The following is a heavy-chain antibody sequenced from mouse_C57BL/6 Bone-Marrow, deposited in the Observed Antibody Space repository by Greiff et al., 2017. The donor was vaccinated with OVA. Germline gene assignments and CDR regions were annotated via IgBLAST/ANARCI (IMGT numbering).Heavy chain of an antibody. CDR3: ARGGGRGDYFDY. CDR1: GFTFSSYG. V-gene: IGHV5-6*02. Sequence: DVKLEESGGDLVKPGGSLKLSCAASGFTFSSYGMSWVRQTPDKRLEWVATISSGGSYTYYPDSVKGRFTISRDNAKNTLYLQMSSLKSEDTAMYYCARGGGRGDYFDYWGQGTTLTVSS. CDR2: ISSGGSYT. D-gene: IGHD3-3*01. J-gene: IGHJ2*01.